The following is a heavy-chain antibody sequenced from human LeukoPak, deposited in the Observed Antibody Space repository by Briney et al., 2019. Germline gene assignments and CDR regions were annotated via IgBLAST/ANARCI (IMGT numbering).Heavy chain of an antibody. D-gene: IGHD6-19*01. CDR2: IIPILGIA. Sequence: ASVKVSCKASGGTFSSYAISWVRQAPGQGLEWMGRIIPILGIANYAQKFQGRVTITADKSTSTAYMELSSLRSEDTAVYYCARESVAGQNLDYCGQGTLVTVSS. V-gene: IGHV1-69*04. CDR1: GGTFSSYA. J-gene: IGHJ4*02. CDR3: ARESVAGQNLDY.